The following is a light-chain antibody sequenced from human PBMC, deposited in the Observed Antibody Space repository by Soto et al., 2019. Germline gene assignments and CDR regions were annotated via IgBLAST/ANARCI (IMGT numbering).Light chain of an antibody. Sequence: IVMTQSPATLSVSPGERATLSCRASQSVSSNLAWYQQQPGQAPRLLIYGASTRAHGIPARFSGSGSGTEFTLTISSLQSEDFAVYYCQQYNNWPLYTFGQGTKLEIK. CDR2: GAS. CDR3: QQYNNWPLYT. J-gene: IGKJ2*01. CDR1: QSVSSN. V-gene: IGKV3-15*01.